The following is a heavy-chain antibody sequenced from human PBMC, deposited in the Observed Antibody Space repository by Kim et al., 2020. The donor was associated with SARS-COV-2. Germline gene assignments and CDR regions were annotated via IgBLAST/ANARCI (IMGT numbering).Heavy chain of an antibody. D-gene: IGHD1-1*01. J-gene: IGHJ6*02. CDR3: ARGMFRNGLDV. CDR1: GFTFRSYS. CDR2: ISGDASST. V-gene: IGHV3-74*01. Sequence: GGSLRLSCAASGFTFRSYSINWVRQAPGKGLVWVSRISGDASSTNYADSVKGRFTMSRDNPENTVYLQMNSLRGEDTAVYYCARGMFRNGLDVWGQGTTVTVSS.